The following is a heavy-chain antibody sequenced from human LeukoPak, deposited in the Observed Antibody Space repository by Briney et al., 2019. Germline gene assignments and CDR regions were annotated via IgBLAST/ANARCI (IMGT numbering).Heavy chain of an antibody. CDR2: IWYDGSNK. CDR1: GFTFSSYG. CDR3: ARSPRGYSYGYPRD. V-gene: IGHV3-33*08. J-gene: IGHJ4*01. Sequence: GGSLRLSCAASGFTFSSYGMHWVRQAPGKGLEWVAVIWYDGSNKYYADSVKGRFTISRDNSKNTLYLQMNSLRAEDTAVYYCARSPRGYSYGYPRDWGQGTLVTVSS. D-gene: IGHD5-18*01.